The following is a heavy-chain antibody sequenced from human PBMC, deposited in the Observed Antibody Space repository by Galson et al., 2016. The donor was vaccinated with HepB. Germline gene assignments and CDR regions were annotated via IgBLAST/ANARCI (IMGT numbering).Heavy chain of an antibody. Sequence: SLRLSCAASGFTFSRYEMNWVRQAPGKGLEWVSYISSSGTTIYYADSVKGRFTISRDNAKNSLYLQMNSLGVVDTAVYYCARPRDNYGHAIDIWGQGTMVTASS. D-gene: IGHD3-10*01. CDR2: ISSSGTTI. CDR3: ARPRDNYGHAIDI. CDR1: GFTFSRYE. V-gene: IGHV3-48*03. J-gene: IGHJ3*02.